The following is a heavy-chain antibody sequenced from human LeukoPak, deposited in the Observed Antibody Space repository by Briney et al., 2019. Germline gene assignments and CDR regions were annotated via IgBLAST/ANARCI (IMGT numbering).Heavy chain of an antibody. Sequence: ASVKVSCKASGYTFTGYYMHWVRQAPGQGLEWMGWINPNSGGTNYAQKFQGRVTMTRDTSISTAYMELSRLRSDDTAVCYCARVMSGYSDAFDIWGQGTMVTVSS. CDR1: GYTFTGYY. CDR3: ARVMSGYSDAFDI. V-gene: IGHV1-2*02. D-gene: IGHD3-3*01. CDR2: INPNSGGT. J-gene: IGHJ3*02.